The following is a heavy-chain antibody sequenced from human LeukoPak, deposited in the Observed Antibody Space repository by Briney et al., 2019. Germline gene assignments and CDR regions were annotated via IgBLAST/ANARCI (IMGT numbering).Heavy chain of an antibody. CDR3: ARVTTRGWFDP. D-gene: IGHD1-1*01. CDR2: IYYSGST. J-gene: IGHJ5*02. CDR1: GGSISSSSHY. Sequence: SETLSLTCTVSGGSISSSSHYWGWIRQPPGKRLEWIGSIYYSGSTYYNPSLKSRVTISVDTSKNQFSLKLSSVTAADTGVYYCARVTTRGWFDPWGQGTLVTVSS. V-gene: IGHV4-39*07.